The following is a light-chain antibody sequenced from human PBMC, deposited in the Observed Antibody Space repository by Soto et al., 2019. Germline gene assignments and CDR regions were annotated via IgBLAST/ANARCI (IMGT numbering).Light chain of an antibody. Sequence: EIVLMQSPGTLSLSPGDSATLSCRASQTVTNNYLAWYQQKPGQAPRLLISGASIRAPGIPDRFSGSGSGTDFTLTISRLEPEDFAVYYCHQSSHSPRTFGQGTKVEIK. CDR3: HQSSHSPRT. CDR1: QTVTNNY. V-gene: IGKV3-20*01. CDR2: GAS. J-gene: IGKJ1*01.